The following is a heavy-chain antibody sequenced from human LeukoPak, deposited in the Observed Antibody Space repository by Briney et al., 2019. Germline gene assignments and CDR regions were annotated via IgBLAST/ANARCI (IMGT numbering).Heavy chain of an antibody. D-gene: IGHD1-14*01. Sequence: ASVKVSCKVSGRPLIELPIQWVRQAPGKGLEWMGGFDPEDGRTIYAQKLQGRVTVTEDTSTDTAYMELSSLRSDDTAVYFCTAGAWDPETFDVWGQGTMVMVSS. V-gene: IGHV1-24*01. CDR1: GRPLIELP. J-gene: IGHJ3*01. CDR3: TAGAWDPETFDV. CDR2: FDPEDGRT.